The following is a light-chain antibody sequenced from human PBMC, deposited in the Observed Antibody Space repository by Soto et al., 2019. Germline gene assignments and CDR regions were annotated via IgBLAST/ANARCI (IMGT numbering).Light chain of an antibody. Sequence: QSVLTQPASVSGSPGQSITISCTGTSSDVGAYNYDSWYQQYPGEAPKVIIYDVSHRPAGVSNRFSGSKSGNTASLTISGLQTQVEADYFCSSYTTATTYVFGTGTKVSVL. V-gene: IGLV2-14*01. CDR1: SSDVGAYNY. J-gene: IGLJ1*01. CDR2: DVS. CDR3: SSYTTATTYV.